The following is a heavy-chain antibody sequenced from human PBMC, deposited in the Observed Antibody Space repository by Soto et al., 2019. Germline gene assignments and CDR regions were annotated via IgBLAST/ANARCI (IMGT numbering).Heavy chain of an antibody. Sequence: GVSLRLSCAASGFTFSSYWMSWVRQAPGKGLEWVANIKQDGSEKYYVDSVKGRFTISRDNAKNSLYLQMNSLRAEDTAVYYCARRPYHYDFAFDIWGQGTMVTVSS. CDR2: IKQDGSEK. CDR3: ARRPYHYDFAFDI. CDR1: GFTFSSYW. V-gene: IGHV3-7*01. D-gene: IGHD3-3*01. J-gene: IGHJ3*02.